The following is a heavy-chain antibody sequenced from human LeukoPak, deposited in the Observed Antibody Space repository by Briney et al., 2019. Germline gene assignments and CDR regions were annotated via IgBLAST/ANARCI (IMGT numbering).Heavy chain of an antibody. CDR1: GYTFTSYG. D-gene: IGHD3-22*01. J-gene: IGHJ5*02. V-gene: IGHV1-18*01. CDR2: ISAYNGNT. Sequence: ASVKVSCKASGYTFTSYGISWVRQAPGQGLEWMGWISAYNGNTNYAQKLQGRVTMTTDTSTSTAYMELRSLRSDDTAVYYCARVARSSGPEGLNWFDPWGQGTLVTVSS. CDR3: ARVARSSGPEGLNWFDP.